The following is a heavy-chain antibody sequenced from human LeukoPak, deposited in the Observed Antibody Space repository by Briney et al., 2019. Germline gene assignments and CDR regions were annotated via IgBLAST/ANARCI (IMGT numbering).Heavy chain of an antibody. CDR2: ISGSGGST. CDR1: GFTFSSYA. Sequence: SGGSLRLSCAASGFTFSSYAMSWVRQAPGKGLEWVSAISGSGGSTYYADSVKGRFTISRDNSKNTLYLQMNSLRAEDTAVYYCAKDQGCSGGSCYSLLDWFDPWGQGTLVTVSS. J-gene: IGHJ5*02. V-gene: IGHV3-23*01. D-gene: IGHD2-15*01. CDR3: AKDQGCSGGSCYSLLDWFDP.